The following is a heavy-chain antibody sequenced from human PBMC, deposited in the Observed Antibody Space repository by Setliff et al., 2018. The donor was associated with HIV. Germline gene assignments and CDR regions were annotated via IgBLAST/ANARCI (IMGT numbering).Heavy chain of an antibody. J-gene: IGHJ3*02. D-gene: IGHD3-22*01. CDR1: GGSISSGGYY. CDR3: AREGGYYYDSSGYSPHDAFDI. CDR2: IYYSGST. Sequence: SETLSLTCTVSGGSISSGGYYWSWIRQHPGKGLEWIGYIYYSGSTYYNPSLKSRVTVSVDTSKNQFSLKLSSVTAADTAVYYCAREGGYYYDSSGYSPHDAFDIWGQGTMVTVSS. V-gene: IGHV4-31*03.